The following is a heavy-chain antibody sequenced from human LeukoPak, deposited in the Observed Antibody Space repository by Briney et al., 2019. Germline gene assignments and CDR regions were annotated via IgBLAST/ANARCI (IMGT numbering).Heavy chain of an antibody. V-gene: IGHV4-4*07. J-gene: IGHJ4*02. CDR1: GDFINSYY. D-gene: IGHD3-22*01. CDR2: IYTSGST. CDR3: ATLGSSGYVDY. Sequence: SETLSLTCTVSGDFINSYYWSWIRQPAGKGLEWIGRIYTSGSTNYNPSLKSRVTMSVDTSKNQFSLKLSSVTAADTAVYYCATLGSSGYVDYWGQGTLVTVSS.